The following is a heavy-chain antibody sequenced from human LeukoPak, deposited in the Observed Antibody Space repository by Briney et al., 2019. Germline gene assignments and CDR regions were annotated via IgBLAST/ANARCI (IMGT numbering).Heavy chain of an antibody. CDR1: GFTFSNAW. J-gene: IGHJ3*02. D-gene: IGHD3-9*01. V-gene: IGHV3-15*01. Sequence: GGSLRLSCAASGFTFSNAWMSWVRQAPGKGLEWVGRIKSKTDGGTTDYAAPVKGRFTISRDDSKNTLYLQMNSLKTKDTAVYYCTTAYQYYDILTGYPENDAFDIWGQGTMVTVSS. CDR3: TTAYQYYDILTGYPENDAFDI. CDR2: IKSKTDGGTT.